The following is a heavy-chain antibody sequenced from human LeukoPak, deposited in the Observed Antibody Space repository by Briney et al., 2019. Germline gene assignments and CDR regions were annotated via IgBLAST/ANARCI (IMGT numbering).Heavy chain of an antibody. D-gene: IGHD2-2*01. V-gene: IGHV3-21*01. CDR1: GFTFSSYS. J-gene: IGHJ5*02. Sequence: PGGSLRLSCAASGFTFSSYSINWVRHAPGKGLEWVSSISSSGSYIYYADSLKDRFTIFRDNAKNSLYLQMNSLRAEDTAVYYCARGGTSSTNTWFDPWGQGTLVTVSS. CDR3: ARGGTSSTNTWFDP. CDR2: ISSSGSYI.